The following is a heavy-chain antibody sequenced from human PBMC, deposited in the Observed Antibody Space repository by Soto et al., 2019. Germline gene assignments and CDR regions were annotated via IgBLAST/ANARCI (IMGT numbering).Heavy chain of an antibody. CDR2: IYYSGST. J-gene: IGHJ5*02. D-gene: IGHD3-9*01. Sequence: SETLSLTCTVSGGSISSSSYYWGWIRQPPGKGLEWIGSIYYSGSTYYNPSLKSRVTISEDTSKNQFSLKLSSVTAADTAVYYCARTYYDILTGYPNWFDPWGQGTLVT. V-gene: IGHV4-39*01. CDR3: ARTYYDILTGYPNWFDP. CDR1: GGSISSSSYY.